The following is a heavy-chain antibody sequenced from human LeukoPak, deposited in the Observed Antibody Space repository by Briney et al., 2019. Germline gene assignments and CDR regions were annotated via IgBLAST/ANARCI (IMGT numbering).Heavy chain of an antibody. D-gene: IGHD3-9*01. CDR1: GFTFSSYW. CDR2: INSDGSST. J-gene: IGHJ6*03. CDR3: ARWNYDILTGYYSYYYYMDV. Sequence: GGSLRLSCAASGFTFSSYWMHWVRQAPGKGLLWVSRINSDGSSTSYADSVKGRFTIYRDNAKNTLYLQMNSLRAEDTAVYYCARWNYDILTGYYSYYYYMDVWGKGTTVTVSS. V-gene: IGHV3-74*01.